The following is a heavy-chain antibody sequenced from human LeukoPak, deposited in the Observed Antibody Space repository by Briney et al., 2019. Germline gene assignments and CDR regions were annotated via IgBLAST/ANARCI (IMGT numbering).Heavy chain of an antibody. CDR3: ARVHSGYDRTIPLPHYYYYYGMDV. D-gene: IGHD5-12*01. V-gene: IGHV1-18*01. CDR1: GYTFTSYG. CDR2: ISAYNGNT. Sequence: GASVKVSFKASGYTFTSYGISWVRQAPGQGLEWMGWISAYNGNTNYAQKLQGRVTMTTDTSTSTAYMELRSLRSDDTAVYYCARVHSGYDRTIPLPHYYYYYGMDVWGQGTTVTVSS. J-gene: IGHJ6*02.